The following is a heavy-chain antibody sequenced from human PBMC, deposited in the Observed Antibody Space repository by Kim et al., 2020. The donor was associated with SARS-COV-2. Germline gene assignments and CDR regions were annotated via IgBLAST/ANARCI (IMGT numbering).Heavy chain of an antibody. CDR1: GFTFSNYG. CDR3: AREYESSGYPIDY. J-gene: IGHJ4*02. CDR2: ISFDGSNK. D-gene: IGHD3-22*01. Sequence: GGSLRLSCAASGFTFSNYGMHWVRQAPGKGLEWVAVISFDGSNKYFADSVKGRFTISRDNFKNTLYLQMNSLRAEDTAVYYCAREYESSGYPIDYWGQGTLVTVSS. V-gene: IGHV3-33*05.